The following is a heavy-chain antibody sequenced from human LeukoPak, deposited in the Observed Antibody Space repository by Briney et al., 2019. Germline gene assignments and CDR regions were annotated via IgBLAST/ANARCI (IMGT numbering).Heavy chain of an antibody. J-gene: IGHJ4*02. D-gene: IGHD6-13*01. CDR3: ARLGSSWTFDY. CDR1: GFTFSSYG. V-gene: IGHV3-33*01. CDR2: IWSDGNRQ. Sequence: GGSLRLSCAASGFTFSSYGMDWVRQAPGKGLQWVAVIWSDGNRQYYADSVKGRFTISRDNSRNTVYLQMNSLGAEDTAVYYCARLGSSWTFDYWGQGALVTVSS.